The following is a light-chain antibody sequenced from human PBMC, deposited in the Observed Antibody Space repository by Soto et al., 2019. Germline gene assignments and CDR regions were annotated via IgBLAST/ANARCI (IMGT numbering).Light chain of an antibody. V-gene: IGLV2-14*03. J-gene: IGLJ3*02. CDR1: SSNVGGYNY. CDR2: DVS. CDR3: SSYTSYSTWV. Sequence: QSALTQPASVSGSPGQSITISCTGTSSNVGGYNYVSWYQQHPGKAPKLMIYDVSHRPSGISNRFSGSKSGNTASLTISGLQAEDEADYCCSSYTSYSTWVFGGGTKVTVL.